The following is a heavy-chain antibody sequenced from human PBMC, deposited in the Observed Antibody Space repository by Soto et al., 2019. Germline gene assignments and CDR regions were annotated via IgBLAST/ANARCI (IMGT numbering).Heavy chain of an antibody. V-gene: IGHV1-8*01. CDR3: ARGRRYCSGGSCHYYFDY. J-gene: IGHJ4*02. CDR2: MNPNSGNT. Sequence: ASVKVSCKASGYTFTSYDINWVRQATGQGLEWMGWMNPNSGNTGYAQKFQGRVTMTRNTSISTAYMELSSLRSEDTAVYYCARGRRYCSGGSCHYYFDYWGQGTLVTVSS. D-gene: IGHD2-15*01. CDR1: GYTFTSYD.